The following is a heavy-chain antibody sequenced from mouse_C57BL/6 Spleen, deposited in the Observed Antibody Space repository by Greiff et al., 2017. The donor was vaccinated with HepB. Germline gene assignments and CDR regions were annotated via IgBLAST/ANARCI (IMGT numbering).Heavy chain of an antibody. J-gene: IGHJ2*01. V-gene: IGHV5-6*01. Sequence: VQLKESGGDLVKPGGSLKLSCAASGFTFSSYGMSWVRQTPDKRLEWVATISSGGSYTYYPDSVKGRFTISRDNAKNTLYLQMSSLKSEDTAMYYCARGGGGRGDYFDYWGQGTTLTVSS. CDR2: ISSGGSYT. D-gene: IGHD3-3*01. CDR1: GFTFSSYG. CDR3: ARGGGGRGDYFDY.